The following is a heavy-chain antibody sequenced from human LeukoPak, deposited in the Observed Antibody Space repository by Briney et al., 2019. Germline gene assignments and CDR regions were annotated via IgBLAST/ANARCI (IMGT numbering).Heavy chain of an antibody. CDR3: TREYYYDSSGYYY. CDR1: GFTFSDYY. Sequence: GGSLRLSCAASGFTFSDYYMSWIRQAPGKGLEWVSYISSRGSTIYYADSVKGRFTISRDNAKNSLYLQMNSLRAEDTAVYYCTREYYYDSSGYYYWGQGTLVTVSS. V-gene: IGHV3-11*01. J-gene: IGHJ4*02. CDR2: ISSRGSTI. D-gene: IGHD3-22*01.